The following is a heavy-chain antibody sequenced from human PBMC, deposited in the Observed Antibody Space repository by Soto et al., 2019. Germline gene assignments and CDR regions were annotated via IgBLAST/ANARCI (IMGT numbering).Heavy chain of an antibody. Sequence: VGSLRLSCASSVFTFSTYGMHCVRQSPGKGLEWVALIWFDGSDKYYTESVKGRFTISRDNYRSTVDLQMNSLRAEDTAVYYCATDAPTTQWDKGHFEHWRQGTLDIV. V-gene: IGHV3-33*01. CDR3: ATDAPTTQWDKGHFEH. CDR1: VFTFSTYG. D-gene: IGHD1-26*01. J-gene: IGHJ4*02. CDR2: IWFDGSDK.